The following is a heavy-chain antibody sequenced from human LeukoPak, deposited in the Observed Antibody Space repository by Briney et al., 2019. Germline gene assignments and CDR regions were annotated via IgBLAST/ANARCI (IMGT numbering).Heavy chain of an antibody. CDR1: GYSISSGYY. D-gene: IGHD3-9*01. J-gene: IGHJ5*02. CDR2: IYHSGST. V-gene: IGHV4-38-2*02. Sequence: SETLSLTCTVSGYSISSGYYWGWIRQPPGKGLEWIGSIYHSGSTYYNPSLKSRVTISVDTSKNQFSLKLSSVTAADTAVYYCASLVGPPKGDWFDPWGQGTLVTVSS. CDR3: ASLVGPPKGDWFDP.